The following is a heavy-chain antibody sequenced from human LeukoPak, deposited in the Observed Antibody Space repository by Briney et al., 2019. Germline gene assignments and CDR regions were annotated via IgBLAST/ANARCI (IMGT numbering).Heavy chain of an antibody. Sequence: ASVKVSCKTSVYSFNSHHVHWVRQAPGQGLEWMGINFFHDGTTSNTQKFPGRLTMTRETSTSTVYMELSSLRSEDTAVYYCARDSGNYHYDMDVWGQGTTVIVSS. CDR2: NFFHDGTT. D-gene: IGHD3-10*01. CDR1: VYSFNSHH. CDR3: ARDSGNYHYDMDV. V-gene: IGHV1-46*02. J-gene: IGHJ6*02.